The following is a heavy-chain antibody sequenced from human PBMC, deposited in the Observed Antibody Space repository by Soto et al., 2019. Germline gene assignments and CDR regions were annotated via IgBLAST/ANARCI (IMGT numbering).Heavy chain of an antibody. CDR2: IYYSGST. V-gene: IGHV4-39*01. CDR1: DGSISSSSYY. J-gene: IGHJ6*02. Sequence: KSSETPSLTFTVPDGSISSSSYYWGWIRQPPGKGLEWIGSIYYSGSTYYNPSLKSRVTISVDTSKNQFSLKLSSVTAADTAVYYCARQSAHLSYYYGMDVWGQGTTVTVSS. CDR3: ARQSAHLSYYYGMDV.